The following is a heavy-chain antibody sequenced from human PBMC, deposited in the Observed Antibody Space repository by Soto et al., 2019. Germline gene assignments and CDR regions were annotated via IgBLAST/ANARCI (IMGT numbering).Heavy chain of an antibody. CDR2: IWYDGSNK. J-gene: IGHJ5*02. D-gene: IGHD3-10*01. Sequence: QVQLVESGGGVVQPGRSLRLSCAASGFTFSSYGMHWVRQAPGKGLEWVAVIWYDGSNKYYADSVKGRFTISRDNSMNTLYLQMKSLRAEDTAVYYCARESTGSYISWFDPWGQGTLVTVSS. CDR3: ARESTGSYISWFDP. V-gene: IGHV3-33*01. CDR1: GFTFSSYG.